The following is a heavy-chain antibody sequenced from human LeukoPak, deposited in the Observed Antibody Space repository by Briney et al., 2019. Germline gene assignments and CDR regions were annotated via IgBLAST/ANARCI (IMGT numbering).Heavy chain of an antibody. J-gene: IGHJ6*02. Sequence: EASVKVSCKASGYTFTSYDINWVRQATGQGLEWMGSMNPNSGNTGYAQKFQGRVTMTRNTSISTAYMELSGLRSEDTAVYYCARGFYDSSGYYYYYYGMDVWGQGTTVTVSS. D-gene: IGHD3-22*01. V-gene: IGHV1-8*01. CDR3: ARGFYDSSGYYYYYYGMDV. CDR1: GYTFTSYD. CDR2: MNPNSGNT.